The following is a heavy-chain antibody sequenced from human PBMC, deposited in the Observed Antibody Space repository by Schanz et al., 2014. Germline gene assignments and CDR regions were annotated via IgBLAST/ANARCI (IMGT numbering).Heavy chain of an antibody. Sequence: VQLVESGGGVVQPGRSLRLSCAASGFAFSVYGIHWFRQPAGKGLEWVAVIWNNGVTKYYPDSVKGRFTVSRDNAKNTLYLQMNSLRAEDTAVYYCARDSRPNYDFLTAYYSIDYWGQGTLXTVSS. CDR2: IWNNGVTK. V-gene: IGHV3-33*01. D-gene: IGHD3-9*01. CDR3: ARDSRPNYDFLTAYYSIDY. CDR1: GFAFSVYG. J-gene: IGHJ4*02.